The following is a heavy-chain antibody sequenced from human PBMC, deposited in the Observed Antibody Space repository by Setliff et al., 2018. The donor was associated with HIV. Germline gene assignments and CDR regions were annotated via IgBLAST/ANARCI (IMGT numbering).Heavy chain of an antibody. V-gene: IGHV4-39*01. J-gene: IGHJ4*02. CDR2: IYSSGST. CDR3: ARGRFVGFDY. CDR1: GGSISSSSYY. D-gene: IGHD3-16*02. Sequence: SETLSLTCTVSGGSISSSSYYWGWIRQPPGKGLEWIGTIYSSGSTYYNPSLKSRATISVDTSKKQFSLNLTSVTAADTAVYYCARGRFVGFDYWGQGTLVTVSS.